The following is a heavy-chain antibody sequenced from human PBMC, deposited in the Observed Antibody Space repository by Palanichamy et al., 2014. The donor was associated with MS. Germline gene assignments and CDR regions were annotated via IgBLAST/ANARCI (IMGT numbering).Heavy chain of an antibody. CDR1: GDSVSSNSAA. D-gene: IGHD1-7*01. V-gene: IGHV6-1*01. CDR2: TYYRSKWYN. Sequence: QVQLQQSGPGLVKPSQTLSLTCAISGDSVSSNSAAWNWIRQSPSRGLEWLGRTYYRSKWYNDYAVSVKSRITINPDTSKNQFSLQLNSVTPEDTAVYYCARDRRITGTTSGYNWFDPWGQGTLVTVSS. J-gene: IGHJ5*02. CDR3: ARDRRITGTTSGYNWFDP.